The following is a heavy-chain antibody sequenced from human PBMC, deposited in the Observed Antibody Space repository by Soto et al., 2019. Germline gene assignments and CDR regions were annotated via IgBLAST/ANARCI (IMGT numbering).Heavy chain of an antibody. V-gene: IGHV1-69*12. CDR1: GGIFGSNA. CDR2: IITLFGTT. D-gene: IGHD2-8*01. J-gene: IGHJ3*01. Sequence: QVQLVQSGAEVKKPGSSVKVSCKDSGGIFGSNAISWVRHAPGQGLEWKGGIITLFGTTNNAQRDQGRVTITADESTNTANMELSSQRSEDTAIYDCAREEYTFCTEEVRGAIDLWVQGTMDTV. CDR3: AREEYTFCTEEVRGAIDL.